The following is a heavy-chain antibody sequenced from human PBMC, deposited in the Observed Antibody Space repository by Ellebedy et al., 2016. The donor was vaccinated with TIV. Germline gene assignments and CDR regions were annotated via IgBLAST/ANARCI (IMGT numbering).Heavy chain of an antibody. Sequence: GGSLRLXXAASGFTFSDYYMSWIRQAPGKGLEWISYITSSGVTTYYADSVKGRFTISRDNAKNSVDLQMHSLRVEDTAVYYCARFCDHSSGYFDYWGQGTLVTVSS. CDR2: ITSSGVTT. CDR1: GFTFSDYY. D-gene: IGHD3-22*01. CDR3: ARFCDHSSGYFDY. J-gene: IGHJ4*02. V-gene: IGHV3-11*01.